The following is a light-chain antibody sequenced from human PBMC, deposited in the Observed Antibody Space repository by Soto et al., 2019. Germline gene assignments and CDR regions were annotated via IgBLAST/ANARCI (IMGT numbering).Light chain of an antibody. V-gene: IGLV2-14*01. J-gene: IGLJ1*01. CDR1: SGDVGGYNY. Sequence: QSVLTQPASVSGSPGQSITISCTGTSGDVGGYNYVSWYQQHPGKAPKLMIYEVSNRPSGVSNRFSGSKSGNAASLTISGLQAEDEADYYCSSYTSRSTRYVFXTGTKLTVL. CDR3: SSYTSRSTRYV. CDR2: EVS.